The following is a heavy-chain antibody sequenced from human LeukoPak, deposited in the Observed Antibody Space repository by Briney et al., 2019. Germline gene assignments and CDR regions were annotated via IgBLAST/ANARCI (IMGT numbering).Heavy chain of an antibody. CDR1: GFTFSSYG. D-gene: IGHD2-2*02. V-gene: IGHV3-30*02. CDR2: IRYDGSNK. CDR3: AKDCSSTRCYTGDY. J-gene: IGHJ4*02. Sequence: PGGSLRLSCAASGFTFSSYGMHWVRQAPGKGLEWVAFIRYDGSNKYYADSVKGRFTISRDNSKNTLYLQMNSLRAEDTAVYYCAKDCSSTRCYTGDYWGQGTLVTVSS.